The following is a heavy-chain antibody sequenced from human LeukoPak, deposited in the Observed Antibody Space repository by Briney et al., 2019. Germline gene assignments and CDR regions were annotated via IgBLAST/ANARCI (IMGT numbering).Heavy chain of an antibody. D-gene: IGHD3-22*01. CDR1: GGSISSRSYY. J-gene: IGHJ3*02. CDR2: FSYSGST. V-gene: IGHV4-39*07. Sequence: SETLSLTCTVSGGSISSRSYYWGWIRQPPGKGLEWIGSFSYSGSTHYNPSLKTRDTISVDTSKNQFSLRLNSVTAADTAVYYCARRTTDRTGNYYGAFDIWGQGTMVTVSS. CDR3: ARRTTDRTGNYYGAFDI.